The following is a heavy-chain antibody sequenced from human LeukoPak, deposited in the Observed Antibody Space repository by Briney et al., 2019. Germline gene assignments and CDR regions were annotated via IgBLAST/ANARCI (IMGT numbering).Heavy chain of an antibody. Sequence: SSVTVSCKASGYTFTDYALHWVRQAPGHRLEWMGWTNGATGNTRFSQDFQARLTITIDTSASTAFLDLSSLRADDTAVYYCARSPGGNARTWLDYWGQGTLVTVSS. V-gene: IGHV1-3*01. J-gene: IGHJ4*02. D-gene: IGHD4-23*01. CDR1: GYTFTDYA. CDR3: ARSPGGNARTWLDY. CDR2: TNGATGNT.